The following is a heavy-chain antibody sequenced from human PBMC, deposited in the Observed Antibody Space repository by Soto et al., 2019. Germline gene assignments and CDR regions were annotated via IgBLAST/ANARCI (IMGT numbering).Heavy chain of an antibody. J-gene: IGHJ4*02. CDR2: IYSGGST. Sequence: PGGSLRLSCAASGFTVSSNYMSWVRQAPGKGLEWVSVIYSGGSTYYADSVKGRFTISRDNSKNTLYLQMNSLRAEDTAVYYCARAGVYYDSSGPLYYFDYWGQGTLVTVSS. CDR1: GFTVSSNY. CDR3: ARAGVYYDSSGPLYYFDY. D-gene: IGHD3-22*01. V-gene: IGHV3-66*01.